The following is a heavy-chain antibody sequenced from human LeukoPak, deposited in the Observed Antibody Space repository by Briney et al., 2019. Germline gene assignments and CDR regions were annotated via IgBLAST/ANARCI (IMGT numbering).Heavy chain of an antibody. D-gene: IGHD1-26*01. CDR2: IYYSGST. V-gene: IGHV4-59*01. J-gene: IGHJ4*02. CDR1: GGSISSYY. CDR3: ARAGRHFDY. Sequence: SETLSLTCTVSGGSISSYYWSWIRQPPGKGLEWIGYIYYSGSTNYNPSLKSRVTISVDTSKNQFSLKLSSATAADTAVYYCARAGRHFDYWGQGTLVTVSS.